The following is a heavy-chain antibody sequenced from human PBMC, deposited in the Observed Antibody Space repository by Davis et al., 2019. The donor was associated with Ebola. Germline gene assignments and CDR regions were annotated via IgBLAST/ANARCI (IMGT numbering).Heavy chain of an antibody. CDR1: GFTFSSYA. Sequence: GRSLRLSCPASGFTFSSYAMHWVRQPPGKGLEWVAVISYDGSNNYYADSVKGRFTISRDNSKNTLYLQMNSLRAEDTAVYYCAGQSAIRYFDWSSPGQIDPWGQGTLVTVSS. CDR2: ISYDGSNN. CDR3: AGQSAIRYFDWSSPGQIDP. D-gene: IGHD3-9*01. V-gene: IGHV3-30-3*01. J-gene: IGHJ5*02.